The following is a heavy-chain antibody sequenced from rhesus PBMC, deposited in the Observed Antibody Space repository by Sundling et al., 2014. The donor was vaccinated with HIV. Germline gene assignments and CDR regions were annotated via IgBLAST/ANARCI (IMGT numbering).Heavy chain of an antibody. CDR1: GYSISNGYY. Sequence: QVQLQESGPGLVKPSETLSLTCAVSGYSISNGYYWGWIRQPPGKGLSILGSISDTSGNTDYNPSLKSRVTISTDTSKNQFSLKLTSVTAADTAVYFCARGGIAAGLWGQGVLVTVSS. D-gene: IGHD6-13*01. CDR2: ISDTSGNT. CDR3: ARGGIAAGL. V-gene: IGHV4-99*02. J-gene: IGHJ4*01.